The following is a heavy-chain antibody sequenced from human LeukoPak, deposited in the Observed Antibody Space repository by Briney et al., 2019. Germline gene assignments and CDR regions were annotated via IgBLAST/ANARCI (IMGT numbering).Heavy chain of an antibody. CDR1: GGTFSSYA. CDR3: ARDKEGSGWSTLYYFDY. D-gene: IGHD6-19*01. J-gene: IGHJ4*02. Sequence: GASVKVSCKASGGTFSSYAISWVRQAPGQGLEWMGRIIPILGIANYAQKFQGRVTITADKSTSTAYMELSSLRSEDTAVYYCARDKEGSGWSTLYYFDYWGQGTLVTVSS. CDR2: IIPILGIA. V-gene: IGHV1-69*04.